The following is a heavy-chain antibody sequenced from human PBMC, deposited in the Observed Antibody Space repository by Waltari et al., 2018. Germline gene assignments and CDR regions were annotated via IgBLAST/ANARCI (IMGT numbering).Heavy chain of an antibody. V-gene: IGHV1-69*08. CDR3: ASTGYSSGWLPQVDY. J-gene: IGHJ4*02. Sequence: QVQLVQSGAEVKKPGSSVKVSCKASGGTFSSYAISWVRQAPGQGLEWMGRISPIFGTANYAQKFQGRVTITADKSTSTAYMELSSLRSEDTAVYYCASTGYSSGWLPQVDYWGQGTLVTVSS. CDR2: ISPIFGTA. CDR1: GGTFSSYA. D-gene: IGHD6-19*01.